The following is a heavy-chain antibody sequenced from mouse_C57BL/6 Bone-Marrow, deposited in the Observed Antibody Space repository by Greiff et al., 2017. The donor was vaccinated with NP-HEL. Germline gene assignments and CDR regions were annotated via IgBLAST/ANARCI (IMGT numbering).Heavy chain of an antibody. Sequence: EVKLVESGGGLVKPGGSLKLSCAASGFTFSDYGMHWVRQAPEKGLEWVAYISSGSSTIYYADTVKGRFTISRDNAKNTLFLQMTSLRSEDTAMYYCARSIYYDYDWFAYWGQGTLVTGSA. CDR2: ISSGSSTI. CDR1: GFTFSDYG. J-gene: IGHJ3*01. CDR3: ARSIYYDYDWFAY. V-gene: IGHV5-17*01. D-gene: IGHD2-4*01.